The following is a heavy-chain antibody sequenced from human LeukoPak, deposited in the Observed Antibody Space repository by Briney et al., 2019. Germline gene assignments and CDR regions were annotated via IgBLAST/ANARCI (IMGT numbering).Heavy chain of an antibody. CDR1: DFTFSSHW. D-gene: IGHD5-24*01. CDR2: LSGDGITT. Sequence: GGSLRLSCAASDFTFSSHWMYWVRQAPGKGLVWVARLSGDGITTRHADSVKGRFTISRDNSKNTLYLQMSSLRAEDTAVYYCAGRRDGYYPYDYWGQGTLVTVSS. J-gene: IGHJ4*02. CDR3: AGRRDGYYPYDY. V-gene: IGHV3-74*01.